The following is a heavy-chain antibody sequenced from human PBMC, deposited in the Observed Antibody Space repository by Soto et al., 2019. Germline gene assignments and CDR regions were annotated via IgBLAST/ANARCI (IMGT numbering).Heavy chain of an antibody. CDR1: GFRFDDAH. J-gene: IGHJ4*02. CDR2: INYDATEK. CDR3: AWGKGWLRFTSPSH. V-gene: IGHV3-7*03. D-gene: IGHD5-12*01. Sequence: EVQLVESGGGLVQPGGSLRLSCATSGFRFDDAHMTWIRLAPGEGLEWVANINYDATEKEYVDSVKGRFTISRDNTQRSVFLQMNSLSAEDTAVYYCAWGKGWLRFTSPSHWGQGTLVTVSS.